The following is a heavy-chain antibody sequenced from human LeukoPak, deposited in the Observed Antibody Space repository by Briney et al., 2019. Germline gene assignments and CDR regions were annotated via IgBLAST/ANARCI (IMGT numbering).Heavy chain of an antibody. CDR2: IYYSGST. V-gene: IGHV4-59*01. J-gene: IGHJ6*03. CDR1: GGSISSYY. CDR3: ARAPLDYGGNPPYLPEGHYMDV. D-gene: IGHD4-23*01. Sequence: SETLSLTCTVSGGSISSYYWSWIRQPPGKGLEWIGYIYYSGSTNYNPSLKSRVTISVDTSKNQFSLKLSSVTAADTAVYYCARAPLDYGGNPPYLPEGHYMDVWGKGTTVTVSS.